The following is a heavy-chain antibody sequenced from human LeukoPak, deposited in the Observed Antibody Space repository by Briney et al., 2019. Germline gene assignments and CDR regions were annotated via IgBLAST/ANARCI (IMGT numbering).Heavy chain of an antibody. CDR3: AREGSSSWYYYYYYYMDF. J-gene: IGHJ6*03. V-gene: IGHV4-4*07. CDR1: GGSISSYY. D-gene: IGHD6-13*01. Sequence: PSETLSLTCTVSGGSISSYYWSWIRQPAGKGLEWIGRIYTSGSTNYNPSLKSRVTMSVDTSKNQFSLKLSSVTAADTAVYYCAREGSSSWYYYYYYYMDFWGKGTTVTVSS. CDR2: IYTSGST.